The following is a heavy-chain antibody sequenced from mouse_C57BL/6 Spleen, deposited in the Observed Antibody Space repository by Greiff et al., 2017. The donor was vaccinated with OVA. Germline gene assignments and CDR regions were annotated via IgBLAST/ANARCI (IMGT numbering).Heavy chain of an antibody. CDR2: IRNKANNHAT. J-gene: IGHJ3*01. V-gene: IGHV6-6*01. CDR1: GFTFSDAW. D-gene: IGHD2-4*01. CDR3: TSPYDYDEGFAY. Sequence: EVKVEESGGGLVQPGGSMKLSCAASGFTFSDAWMDWVRQSPEKGLEWVAEIRNKANNHATYYAESVKGRFTISRDDSKSSVYLQMNSLRAEDTGIYYCTSPYDYDEGFAYWGQGTLVTVSA.